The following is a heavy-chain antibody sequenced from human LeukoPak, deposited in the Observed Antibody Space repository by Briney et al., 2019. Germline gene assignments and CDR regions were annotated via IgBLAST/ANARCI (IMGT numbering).Heavy chain of an antibody. J-gene: IGHJ6*02. D-gene: IGHD5-18*01. V-gene: IGHV3-30*03. CDR2: ISYDGSNK. CDR1: GFTFSSYW. CDR3: ARCGGYSYGYYYYYGMDV. Sequence: PGGSLRLSCAASGFTFSSYWMSWVRQAPGKGLEWVAVISYDGSNKYYADSVKGRFTISRDNSKNTLYLQMNSLRAEDTAVYYCARCGGYSYGYYYYYGMDVWGQGTTVTVSS.